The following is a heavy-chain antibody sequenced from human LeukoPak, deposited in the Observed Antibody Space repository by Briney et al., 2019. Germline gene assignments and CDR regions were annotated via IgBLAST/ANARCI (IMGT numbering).Heavy chain of an antibody. V-gene: IGHV3-23*01. Sequence: GGSLRLSCAASGFTFSNYAMSWVRQAPGKGLEWVSFISDSGDTTLYADSVKGRFTISRDNAKNSLYLQMNSLRAEDAAVYYCARDFSKIVVVNHDAFDIWGQGTMVTVSS. CDR3: ARDFSKIVVVNHDAFDI. CDR2: ISDSGDTT. D-gene: IGHD3-22*01. CDR1: GFTFSNYA. J-gene: IGHJ3*02.